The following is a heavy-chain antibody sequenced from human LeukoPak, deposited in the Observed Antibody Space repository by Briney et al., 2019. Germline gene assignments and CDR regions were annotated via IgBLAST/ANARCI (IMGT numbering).Heavy chain of an antibody. CDR1: GYTFTSYY. CDR3: ARDTSYDSSGYSLGDY. V-gene: IGHV1-46*01. Sequence: ASVKVSCKASGYTFTSYYMHWVRQAPGQGLEWMGIINPSGGSTSYAQKFQGRVTMTRDMSTGTVYMELSSLRSEDTAVYYCARDTSYDSSGYSLGDYWGQGTLVTVSS. J-gene: IGHJ4*02. CDR2: INPSGGST. D-gene: IGHD3-22*01.